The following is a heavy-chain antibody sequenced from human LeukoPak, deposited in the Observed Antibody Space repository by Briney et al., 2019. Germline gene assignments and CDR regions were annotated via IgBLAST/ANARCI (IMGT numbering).Heavy chain of an antibody. J-gene: IGHJ4*02. CDR2: ISSSGTTI. D-gene: IGHD1-26*01. V-gene: IGHV3-48*03. Sequence: PGGSLRLSCVVSGFSFSTYSLNWIRQAPGKGLEWVSYISSSGTTIYYADSVKGRFTISRDNAKNSLYLQMNGLRAEDTAIYYCVRDRGTYRPIDYWGQGTLVTVSS. CDR3: VRDRGTYRPIDY. CDR1: GFSFSTYS.